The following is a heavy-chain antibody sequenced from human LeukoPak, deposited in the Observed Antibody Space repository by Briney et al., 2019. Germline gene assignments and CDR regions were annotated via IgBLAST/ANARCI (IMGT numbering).Heavy chain of an antibody. CDR1: GYSISTGYY. CDR2: FYHSGST. V-gene: IGHV4-38-2*02. D-gene: IGHD3-22*01. CDR3: ARERGGYYYDSSGYYGY. J-gene: IGHJ4*02. Sequence: SETLSLTCTVSGYSISTGYYWDWIRQPPGKGLEWIGTFYHSGSTYYNPSLKSRVTISVDTSKNQFSLKLSSVTAADTAVYYCARERGGYYYDSSGYYGYWGQGTLVTVSS.